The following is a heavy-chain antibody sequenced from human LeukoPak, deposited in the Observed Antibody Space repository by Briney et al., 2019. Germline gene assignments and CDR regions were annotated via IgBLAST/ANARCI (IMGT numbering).Heavy chain of an antibody. J-gene: IGHJ6*03. V-gene: IGHV4-34*01. Sequence: SETLSLTCAVYGGSFSGYYWTWIRQPPGKGLEWIGEINHSGSTNYNPSLKSRVTISVDTSKNQFSLKLSSVTAADTAVYYCARVLTYSSSFRYYYYMDVWGKGTTATVSS. CDR2: INHSGST. D-gene: IGHD6-6*01. CDR3: ARVLTYSSSFRYYYYMDV. CDR1: GGSFSGYY.